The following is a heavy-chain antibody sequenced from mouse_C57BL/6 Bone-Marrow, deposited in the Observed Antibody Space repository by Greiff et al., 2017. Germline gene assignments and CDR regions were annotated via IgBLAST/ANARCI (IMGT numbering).Heavy chain of an antibody. CDR1: GYTFTDYY. CDR3: ARGGWLRRYYAMDY. Sequence: VQLQQSGPELVKPGASVKISCKASGYTFTDYYMNWVKQSHGKSLEWIGDINPNNGGTSYNQKFKGKATLTVDKSSSTAYMELRSLTSEDSAVYYCARGGWLRRYYAMDYWGQGTSVTVSS. V-gene: IGHV1-26*01. CDR2: INPNNGGT. D-gene: IGHD2-2*01. J-gene: IGHJ4*01.